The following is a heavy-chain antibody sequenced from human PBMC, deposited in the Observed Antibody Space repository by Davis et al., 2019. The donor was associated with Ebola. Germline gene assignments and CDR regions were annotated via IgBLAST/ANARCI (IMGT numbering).Heavy chain of an antibody. Sequence: SVKVSCKTSGGTLDTYTFNWVRQTPGQGLEWMGAIIPNLDTENFAQKFWDKVSIAADVSTNTVFLEVNNLGFEDTAVYYCARGRDTYSYYVMDVWGQGTTVIVS. V-gene: IGHV1-69*13. CDR2: IIPNLDTE. CDR3: ARGRDTYSYYVMDV. J-gene: IGHJ6*02. CDR1: GGTLDTYT.